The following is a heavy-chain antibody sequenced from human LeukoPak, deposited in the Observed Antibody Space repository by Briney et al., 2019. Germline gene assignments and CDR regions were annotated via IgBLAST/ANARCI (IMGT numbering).Heavy chain of an antibody. D-gene: IGHD3-3*01. V-gene: IGHV3-7*01. Sequence: DSVKGRFTISRDNAKNSLYLQMNSLRAEDTAVYYCAREGPSDYDFWSGYYLLDYWGQGTLVTVSS. J-gene: IGHJ4*02. CDR3: AREGPSDYDFWSGYYLLDY.